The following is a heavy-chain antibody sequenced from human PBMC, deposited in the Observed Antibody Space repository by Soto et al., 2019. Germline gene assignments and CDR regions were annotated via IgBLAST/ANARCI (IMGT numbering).Heavy chain of an antibody. D-gene: IGHD6-6*01. V-gene: IGHV3-9*01. CDR1: GLIFDDYA. CDR2: ISWQSGSI. Sequence: EVQLVESGGGLAQPGRSLRLSCAASGLIFDDYAMHWVRQAPGKGLEWVSGISWQSGSIRYEDSVKGRFTISRDNAKNSLYLQMNSLRVEDTALYYCAKDMFSSSSAATFDYWGQGILVTVSS. J-gene: IGHJ4*02. CDR3: AKDMFSSSSAATFDY.